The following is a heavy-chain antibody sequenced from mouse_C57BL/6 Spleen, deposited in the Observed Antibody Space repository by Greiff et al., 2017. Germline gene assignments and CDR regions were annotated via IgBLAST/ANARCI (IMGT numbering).Heavy chain of an antibody. CDR1: GFTFSDYY. V-gene: IGHV5-16*01. CDR3: ARDRDDDAMDY. J-gene: IGHJ4*01. D-gene: IGHD2-12*01. CDR2: INYDGSST. Sequence: EVKLVESEGGLVQPGSSMKLSCTASGFTFSDYYMAWVRQVPEKGLEWVANINYDGSSTYYLDSLKSRFIISRDNAKNILYLQMSSLKSEDTATYYCARDRDDDAMDYWGQGTSVTVS.